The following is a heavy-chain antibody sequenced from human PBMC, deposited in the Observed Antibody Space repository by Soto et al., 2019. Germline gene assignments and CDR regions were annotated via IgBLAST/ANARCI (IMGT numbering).Heavy chain of an antibody. V-gene: IGHV3-74*01. CDR2: INSDGSYT. CDR3: TRALDAMIPTAS. Sequence: EVQLVESGGGLVQPGGSLRLSCAASGFTVSGYWMHWVRQAPGKGLTWVSRINSDGSYTSSADSVKGRFTISKDNARNTPYLQMNSLRIEDTAVYYCTRALDAMIPTASWGQGTVVTVSS. D-gene: IGHD3-22*01. CDR1: GFTVSGYW. J-gene: IGHJ5*02.